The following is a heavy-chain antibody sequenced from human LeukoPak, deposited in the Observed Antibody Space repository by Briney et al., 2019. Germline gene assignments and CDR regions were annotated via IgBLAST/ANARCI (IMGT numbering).Heavy chain of an antibody. CDR1: GGTFSSYA. J-gene: IGHJ5*02. Sequence: GSSVKVSCKASGGTFSSYAISRVRQAPGQGLEWMGLINPTGGSTGYAQKFQGRVTMTRDMSTSTDYMELSSLRSEDTAIYYCARDNSVGDNAWWFEPWGQGTLVTVSS. V-gene: IGHV1-46*01. D-gene: IGHD1-26*01. CDR3: ARDNSVGDNAWWFEP. CDR2: INPTGGST.